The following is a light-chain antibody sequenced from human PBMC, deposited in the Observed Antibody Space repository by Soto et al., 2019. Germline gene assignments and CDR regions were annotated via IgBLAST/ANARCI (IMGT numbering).Light chain of an antibody. V-gene: IGKV1-5*01. CDR2: DVS. Sequence: DIQMTQSPSTLSASVGDRVTITCRASQSISGWLAWYQQKPGKAPKLLIYDVSSLESGVPSRFSGSGSGTEFTLAISSLQPDDFATYYCQQYNSYPWTFGQVTKVEIK. J-gene: IGKJ1*01. CDR1: QSISGW. CDR3: QQYNSYPWT.